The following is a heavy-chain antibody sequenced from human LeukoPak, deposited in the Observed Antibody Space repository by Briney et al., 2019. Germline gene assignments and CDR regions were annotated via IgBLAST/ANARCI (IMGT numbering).Heavy chain of an antibody. D-gene: IGHD3-10*01. CDR2: LSSDGSSE. Sequence: PGGSLRLSCAASGFTFSLYAMHWVRQAPGKGLEWVAVLSSDGSSEYYADSVKGRFTISRDNSRNTLSLQMNSLRAEDTAVYYCARVLPSVTNWFDPWGQGTLVTVSS. J-gene: IGHJ5*02. CDR3: ARVLPSVTNWFDP. CDR1: GFTFSLYA. V-gene: IGHV3-30*03.